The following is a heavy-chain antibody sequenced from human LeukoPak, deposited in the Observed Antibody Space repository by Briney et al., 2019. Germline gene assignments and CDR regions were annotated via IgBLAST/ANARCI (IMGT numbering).Heavy chain of an antibody. Sequence: ASVKVSCKASGGTFSSYAISRVRQAPGQGLEWMGGIITIFGTANYAQKFQGRVTITADKSTSTAYMELSSLRSEDTAVYYCARVLYYDSSGYYYFDAFDIWGQGTMVTVSS. CDR1: GGTFSSYA. CDR3: ARVLYYDSSGYYYFDAFDI. D-gene: IGHD3-22*01. J-gene: IGHJ3*02. V-gene: IGHV1-69*06. CDR2: IITIFGTA.